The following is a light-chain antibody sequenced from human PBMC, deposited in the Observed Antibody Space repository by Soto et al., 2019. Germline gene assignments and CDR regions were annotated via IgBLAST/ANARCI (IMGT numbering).Light chain of an antibody. J-gene: IGKJ2*01. CDR2: AAS. V-gene: IGKV1-39*01. CDR3: HQSHSSPYT. Sequence: DIQMTQSPSSLSASVGDRVTISCRPSQTIANYLNWYQHKPGNAPKLLIYAASSVQTGVPSRFSGSGSGTDFTLTINSLQPEAFATYFCHQSHSSPYTFGQGTRLEIK. CDR1: QTIANY.